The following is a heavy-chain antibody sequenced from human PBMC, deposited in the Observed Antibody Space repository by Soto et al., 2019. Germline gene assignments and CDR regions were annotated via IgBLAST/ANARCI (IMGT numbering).Heavy chain of an antibody. J-gene: IGHJ4*02. CDR3: ARVPHY. Sequence: SETLSLTCTVSGGSISTYYWNWIRQTPGKGLEYIGYISYTGGTNYNPSLKSRVTISVDRSKNQFSLKLSSVTAADTAVYYCARVPHYWGQGTLVTVSS. V-gene: IGHV4-59*12. CDR1: GGSISTYY. CDR2: ISYTGGT.